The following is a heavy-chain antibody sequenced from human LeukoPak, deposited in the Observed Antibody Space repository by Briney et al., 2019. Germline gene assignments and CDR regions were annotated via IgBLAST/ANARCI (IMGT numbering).Heavy chain of an antibody. V-gene: IGHV4-34*01. CDR1: GGSFSGYY. J-gene: IGHJ4*02. CDR2: INHSGST. CDR3: ARGVESYDYVWGSYRYTYLDY. Sequence: SETLSLTCAVYGGSFSGYYWSWIRQPPGMGLEWIGEINHSGSTNYNPSLKSRVTISVDTSKNQFSLKLSSVTAADTAVYYCARGVESYDYVWGSYRYTYLDYWGQGTLVTVSS. D-gene: IGHD3-16*02.